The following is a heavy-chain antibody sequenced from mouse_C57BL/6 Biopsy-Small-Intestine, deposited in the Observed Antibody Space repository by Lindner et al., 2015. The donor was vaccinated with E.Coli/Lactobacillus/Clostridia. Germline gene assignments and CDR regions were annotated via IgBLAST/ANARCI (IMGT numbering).Heavy chain of an antibody. CDR2: ITTFNGNT. J-gene: IGHJ4*01. CDR3: VKSSNSWFSSTLKDDH. CDR1: GLTFGNYG. V-gene: IGHV1-84*02. Sequence: SVKVSCKASGLTFGNYGINWMRQAPGQGLEWMGWITTFNGNTKYAQKFQGRVTLTADTSTRTVQVELRSLRSDDTAIYYCVKSSNSWFSSTLKDDHWGQGTLVTVSS. D-gene: IGHD2-12*01.